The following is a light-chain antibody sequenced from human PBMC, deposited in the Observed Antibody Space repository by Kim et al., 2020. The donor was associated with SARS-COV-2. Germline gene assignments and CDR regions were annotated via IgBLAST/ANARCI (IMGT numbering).Light chain of an antibody. Sequence: GQSITISCTETSSDVGGYNYVSWYQQHPGKAPKLMIYDVSNRPSGVSNRFSGSKSGNTASLTISGLQAEDEADYYCSSYTSSNTYVFGPGTKVTVL. V-gene: IGLV2-14*03. CDR1: SSDVGGYNY. J-gene: IGLJ1*01. CDR2: DVS. CDR3: SSYTSSNTYV.